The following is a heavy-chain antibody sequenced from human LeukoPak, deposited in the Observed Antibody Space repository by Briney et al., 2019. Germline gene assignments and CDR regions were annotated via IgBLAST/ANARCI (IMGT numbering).Heavy chain of an antibody. CDR3: VVVAAGTGS. CDR1: GCTFSSYA. J-gene: IGHJ4*02. V-gene: IGHV1-69*06. D-gene: IGHD6-13*01. CDR2: IIPIVGTA. Sequence: GASLKLSCTASGCTFSSYAMRWVRQAPGQGLEWMGGIIPIVGTANYAQTFQGRVTITADKSTSTAYMELSSLRAEDTAVYYCVVVAAGTGSWGQASVVCFSS.